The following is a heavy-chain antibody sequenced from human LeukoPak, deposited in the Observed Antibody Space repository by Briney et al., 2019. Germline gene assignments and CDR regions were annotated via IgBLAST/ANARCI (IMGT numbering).Heavy chain of an antibody. CDR2: IYYSGST. Sequence: SETLSLTCTVSGGSISSYYWSWIRQPPGKGLEWIGYIYYSGSTNYNPSLKSRVTISVDTSKNQFSLKLSSVTAADTAVYYCARHRANYDILTGYYRPRYYFDYWGQGTLVTVSS. V-gene: IGHV4-59*08. J-gene: IGHJ4*02. CDR1: GGSISSYY. CDR3: ARHRANYDILTGYYRPRYYFDY. D-gene: IGHD3-9*01.